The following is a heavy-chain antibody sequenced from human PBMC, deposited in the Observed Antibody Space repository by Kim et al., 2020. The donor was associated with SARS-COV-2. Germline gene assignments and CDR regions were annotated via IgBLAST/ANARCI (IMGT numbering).Heavy chain of an antibody. D-gene: IGHD3-10*01. J-gene: IGHJ6*02. CDR2: IIPIFGTA. CDR3: ARGGVTWFGEYGDSRYGMDV. Sequence: SVKVSCKASGGTFSSYAISWVRQAPGQGLEWMGGIIPIFGTANYAQKFQGRVTITADKSTSTAYMELSSLRSEDTAVYYCARGGVTWFGEYGDSRYGMDVWGQGTTVTVSS. CDR1: GGTFSSYA. V-gene: IGHV1-69*06.